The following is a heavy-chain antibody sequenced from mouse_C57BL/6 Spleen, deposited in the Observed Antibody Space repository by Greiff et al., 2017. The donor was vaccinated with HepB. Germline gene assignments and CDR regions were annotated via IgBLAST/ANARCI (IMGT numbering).Heavy chain of an antibody. CDR2: IYPGSGST. Sequence: QVQLQQPGAELVKPGASVKISCKASGYTFTSYCITWVKQRPGQGLEWIGDIYPGSGSTTYNEKFKSKATLTVDTSSSTAYMQLSSLTSEDSAVYYCARGGTWDDWGQGTTLTVSS. CDR3: ARGGTWDD. V-gene: IGHV1-55*01. J-gene: IGHJ2*01. CDR1: GYTFTSYC. D-gene: IGHD4-1*01.